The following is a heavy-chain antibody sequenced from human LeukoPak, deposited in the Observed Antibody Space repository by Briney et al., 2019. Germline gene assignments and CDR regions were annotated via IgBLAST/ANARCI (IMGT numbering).Heavy chain of an antibody. CDR3: AREGGSGSYYSKAFDY. CDR1: GGTFSSYA. V-gene: IGHV1-69*04. CDR2: IIPILGIA. J-gene: IGHJ4*02. Sequence: SVKVSCKGSGGTFSSYAISWVRQAPGQGLEWMGRIIPILGIANYAQKFQGRVTITADKSTSTAYMELSSLRSEDTAVYYCAREGGSGSYYSKAFDYWGQGTLVTVSS. D-gene: IGHD3-10*01.